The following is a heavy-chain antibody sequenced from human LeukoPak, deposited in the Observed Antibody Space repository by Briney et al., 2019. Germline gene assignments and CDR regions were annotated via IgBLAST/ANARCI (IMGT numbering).Heavy chain of an antibody. V-gene: IGHV1-69*05. J-gene: IGHJ6*03. D-gene: IGHD3-10*01. CDR3: AGGQGAIMVRGVIMGLGYYYYMDV. CDR2: ITPIFGTA. Sequence: SVKVSCKASGGTFSSYAISWVRQAPGQGLEWMGGITPIFGTANYAQKFQGRVTITTDESTSTAYMELSSLRSEDTAVYYCAGGQGAIMVRGVIMGLGYYYYMDVWGKGTTVTVSS. CDR1: GGTFSSYA.